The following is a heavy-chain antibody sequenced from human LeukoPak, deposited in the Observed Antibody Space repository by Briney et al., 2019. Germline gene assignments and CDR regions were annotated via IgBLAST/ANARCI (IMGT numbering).Heavy chain of an antibody. V-gene: IGHV3-33*01. CDR3: ARSRPDTWYFDL. J-gene: IGHJ2*01. Sequence: PGRSLRLSCAASGFTFSSYGMHWVRQAPGKGLEWVAVIWYDGSNKYYADSVKGRFTISRDNSENTLYPQMNSQRAEDTAVYYCARSRPDTWYFDLWGRGTLVTVSS. D-gene: IGHD5-18*01. CDR1: GFTFSSYG. CDR2: IWYDGSNK.